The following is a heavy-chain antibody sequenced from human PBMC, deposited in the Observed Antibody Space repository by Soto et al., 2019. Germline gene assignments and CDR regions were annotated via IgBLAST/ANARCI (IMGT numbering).Heavy chain of an antibody. CDR2: ISYDGSNK. V-gene: IGHV3-30*18. J-gene: IGHJ6*02. D-gene: IGHD3-3*01. Sequence: SLRLSCAASGFTFISYGMHWARQAPGKGLEWVAVISYDGSNKYYADSVKGRFTISRDNSKNTLYLQMNSLRAEDTAVYYCAKDIAVDYDFWSGWRYGMDVWGQGTTVTVSS. CDR1: GFTFISYG. CDR3: AKDIAVDYDFWSGWRYGMDV.